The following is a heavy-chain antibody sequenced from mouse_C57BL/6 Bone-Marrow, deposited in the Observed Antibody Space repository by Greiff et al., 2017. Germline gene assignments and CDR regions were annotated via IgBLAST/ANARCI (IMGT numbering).Heavy chain of an antibody. D-gene: IGHD1-3*01. J-gene: IGHJ3*01. CDR3: ARQGTNWVAY. V-gene: IGHV5-12*01. CDR1: GFTFSDYY. Sequence: EVQVVESGGGLVQPGGSLKLSCAASGFTFSDYYMYWVRQTPEKRLEWVAYISNGGGSTYYPDTVKGRFTISRDNAKNTLYLQMSRLKSEDTAMYYCARQGTNWVAYWGQGTLVTVSA. CDR2: ISNGGGST.